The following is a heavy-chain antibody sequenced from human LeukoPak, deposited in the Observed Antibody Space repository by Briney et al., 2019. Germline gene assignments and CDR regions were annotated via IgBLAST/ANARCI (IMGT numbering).Heavy chain of an antibody. Sequence: PGGSLRLSCAASGFTFSSYAMHWVRQAPGKGLEWVAVISYDGSNKYYADSVKGRFTISRDNSKNTLYLQMNSLRAEDTAVYYCARVARGSGSYHYRGPFDYWGQGTLVTVSS. CDR1: GFTFSSYA. D-gene: IGHD3-10*01. V-gene: IGHV3-30-3*01. CDR3: ARVARGSGSYHYRGPFDY. CDR2: ISYDGSNK. J-gene: IGHJ4*02.